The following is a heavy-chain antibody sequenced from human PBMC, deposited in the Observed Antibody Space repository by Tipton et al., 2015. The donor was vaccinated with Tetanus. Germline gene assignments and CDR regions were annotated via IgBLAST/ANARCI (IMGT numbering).Heavy chain of an antibody. V-gene: IGHV3-21*01. D-gene: IGHD6-25*01. Sequence: SLRLSCVGSGFTFNDFAIHWVRQAPGKGLEWVASISSTSTYIYYADSVKGRFTISRDNAKNSLYLQMSSLRADDTAVYYCASGSTLDYWGQGALVSVSS. CDR2: ISSTSTYI. CDR3: ASGSTLDY. CDR1: GFTFNDFA. J-gene: IGHJ4*02.